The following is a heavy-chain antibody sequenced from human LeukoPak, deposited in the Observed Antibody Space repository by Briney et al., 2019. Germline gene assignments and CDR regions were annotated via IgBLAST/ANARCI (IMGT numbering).Heavy chain of an antibody. V-gene: IGHV1-2*02. CDR2: INPNSGDT. J-gene: IGHJ4*02. CDR3: ARDPYYYDSSGYYRVFDY. CDR1: GYTFIGYY. Sequence: ASVKVSCKASGYTFIGYYIHWVRQAPGQGLEWMGCINPNSGDTNYAQKFQGRVTMTRDTSISTAYMELSRLRSDDTAVYYCARDPYYYDSSGYYRVFDYWGQGTLVTVSS. D-gene: IGHD3-22*01.